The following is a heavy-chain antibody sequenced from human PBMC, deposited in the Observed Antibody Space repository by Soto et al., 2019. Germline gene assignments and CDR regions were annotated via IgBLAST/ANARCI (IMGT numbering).Heavy chain of an antibody. Sequence: PSETLSLTCALSGAPITWGDYSWNWIRQPPGKGLEWIGHIFHGGSTYYNPSLRSRVTISVDRSRTQFSLKMSSVTAADTAVYYCARGGVVVPAAVMFNCLDPWGQGALVTVSS. CDR1: GAPITWGDYS. V-gene: IGHV4-30-2*01. D-gene: IGHD2-2*01. CDR3: ARGGVVVPAAVMFNCLDP. CDR2: IFHGGST. J-gene: IGHJ5*02.